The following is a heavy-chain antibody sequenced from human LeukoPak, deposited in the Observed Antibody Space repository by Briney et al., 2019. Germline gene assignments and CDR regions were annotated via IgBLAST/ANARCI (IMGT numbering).Heavy chain of an antibody. Sequence: GESLRLSCAVSGSVLCWCWAGWVRHSPEGARGWGGKIKEDGSDKYYVDSLKGRFTISRDNAKNSLYLQMNSLRVEDTAVYYCVRTRPGYYFDYWGQGTLVTVSS. CDR2: IKEDGSDK. J-gene: IGHJ4*02. CDR3: VRTRPGYYFDY. CDR1: GSVLCWCW. V-gene: IGHV3-7*03. D-gene: IGHD5-12*01.